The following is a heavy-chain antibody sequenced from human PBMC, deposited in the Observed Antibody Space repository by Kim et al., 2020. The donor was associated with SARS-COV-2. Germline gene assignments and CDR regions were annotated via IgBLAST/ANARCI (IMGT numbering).Heavy chain of an antibody. D-gene: IGHD3-22*01. Sequence: SETLSLTCSVSGGSISSGTYYWGWIRQPPGKGLEWIATISYSWSTYYNSSLKSRVTISADTSKNQFSLRLSFVTAADTAVYYCARTCYYDTSASYGMDVWGQGTTVTVSS. CDR1: GGSISSGTYY. J-gene: IGHJ6*02. CDR2: ISYSWST. CDR3: ARTCYYDTSASYGMDV. V-gene: IGHV4-39*01.